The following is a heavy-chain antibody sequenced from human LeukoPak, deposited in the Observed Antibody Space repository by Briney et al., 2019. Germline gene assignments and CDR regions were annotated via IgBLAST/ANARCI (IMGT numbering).Heavy chain of an antibody. CDR2: IKPDGSGK. J-gene: IGHJ4*02. Sequence: GGSLRLSCAASGFTFSSYWMSWVRQSPGKGLEWVGKIKPDGSGKYFMESVKGRFTISRDNAKNALYLEMNSLRAEDTAEYFCARERMYSGSGSTYPYYDYWGQGTLVTVSS. CDR1: GFTFSSYW. D-gene: IGHD3-10*01. CDR3: ARERMYSGSGSTYPYYDY. V-gene: IGHV3-7*01.